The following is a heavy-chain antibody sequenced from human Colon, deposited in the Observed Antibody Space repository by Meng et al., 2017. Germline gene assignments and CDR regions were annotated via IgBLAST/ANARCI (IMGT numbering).Heavy chain of an antibody. J-gene: IGHJ5*02. CDR1: GGSISSGGDY. CDR3: ARYVFDSSSLYSNWFDP. Sequence: QVQLQESGPGLVKPSQTLSLTCTVSGGSISSGGDYWSWIRQHPGKGLEWIGYVHDSGSTYYNPSPKSRVTISADTSKNQFSLKLSSVTAADTAVYYCARYVFDSSSLYSNWFDPWGQGTLVTVSS. D-gene: IGHD3-22*01. V-gene: IGHV4-31*03. CDR2: VHDSGST.